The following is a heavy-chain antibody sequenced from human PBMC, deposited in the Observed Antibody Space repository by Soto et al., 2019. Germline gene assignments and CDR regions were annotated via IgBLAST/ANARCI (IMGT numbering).Heavy chain of an antibody. CDR1: GGSISSGGYY. CDR3: ARDFTDSSGPTLGMGV. D-gene: IGHD6-19*01. CDR2: IYYSGST. V-gene: IGHV4-31*03. J-gene: IGHJ6*02. Sequence: TLSLTCTVSGGSISSGGYYWSWIRQHPGKGLEWIGYIYYSGSTYYNPSLKSRVTISVDTSKSQFSLKLSSVTAADTAVYYCARDFTDSSGPTLGMGVWGQGTTVTVSS.